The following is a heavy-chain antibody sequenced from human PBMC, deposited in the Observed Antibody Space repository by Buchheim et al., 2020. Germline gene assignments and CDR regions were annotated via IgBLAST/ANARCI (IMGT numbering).Heavy chain of an antibody. Sequence: QVQLQESGPGLVKPSQTLSLTCTVSGGSISSGSYYWSWIRQPAGKGLEWIGRIYTSGNTNYNPSLKSRVTISVDTSKNQFSLKLSSVTAADTAVYYCARDAYCSSTSCSSYWGQGTL. CDR1: GGSISSGSYY. D-gene: IGHD2-2*01. CDR2: IYTSGNT. J-gene: IGHJ4*02. V-gene: IGHV4-61*02. CDR3: ARDAYCSSTSCSSY.